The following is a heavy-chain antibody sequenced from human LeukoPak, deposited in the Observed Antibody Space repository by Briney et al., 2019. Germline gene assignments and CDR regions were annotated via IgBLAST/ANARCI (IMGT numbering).Heavy chain of an antibody. D-gene: IGHD5-18*01. CDR2: INSDGSIT. V-gene: IGHV3-74*01. CDR1: GFTFTTYW. Sequence: GGSLRLSCAASGFTFTTYWMHWVRQAPGKGLVWVSHINSDGSITSYADSVKGRFTIAIDNAKNTLYLQMNSLRAEDTAVYYCARDAVDTANAVWGQGTTVTVSS. CDR3: ARDAVDTANAV. J-gene: IGHJ6*02.